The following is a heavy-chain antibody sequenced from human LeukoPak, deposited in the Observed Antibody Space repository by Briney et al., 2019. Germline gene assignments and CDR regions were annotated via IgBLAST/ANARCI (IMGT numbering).Heavy chain of an antibody. CDR2: IIPIFGTA. CDR1: GGTFSSYA. CDR3: ATAPTGTTSLLYWFDP. V-gene: IGHV1-69*05. J-gene: IGHJ5*02. Sequence: ASVKVSCKASGGTFSSYAISWVRQAPGQGLEWMGRIIPIFGTANYAQKFQGRVTITTDESTSTAYMELSSLRSEDTAVYYCATAPTGTTSLLYWFDPWGQGTLVTVSS. D-gene: IGHD1-7*01.